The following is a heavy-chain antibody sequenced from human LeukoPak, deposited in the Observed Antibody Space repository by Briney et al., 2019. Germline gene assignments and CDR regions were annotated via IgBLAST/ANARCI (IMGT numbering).Heavy chain of an antibody. CDR1: GGSISSGGYS. D-gene: IGHD2-2*01. CDR2: IYHSGST. CDR3: ARDDCSTSSCQKHQNWFDP. J-gene: IGHJ5*02. Sequence: SQTLSLTCAVSGGSISSGGYSWSWIRQPPGKGLEWIGYIYHSGSTYYNPSLKSRVAISVDRSKNQFSLKLSSVTAADTAVYYCARDDCSTSSCQKHQNWFDPWGQGTLVTVSS. V-gene: IGHV4-30-2*01.